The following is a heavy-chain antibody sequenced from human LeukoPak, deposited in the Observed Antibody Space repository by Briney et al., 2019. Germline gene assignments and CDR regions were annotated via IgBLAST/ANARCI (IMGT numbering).Heavy chain of an antibody. CDR1: GYTFTGYY. CDR3: ARGASGYDLNNDY. D-gene: IGHD6-25*01. CDR2: INPNSGGT. V-gene: IGHV1-2*02. J-gene: IGHJ4*02. Sequence: GASVKVSCKASGYTFTGYYMHWVRQAPGQGLEWMGWINPNSGGTNYAQKFQGRVTMTRDTSISTAYMELSRLRSDDTAVYYCARGASGYDLNNDYWGQGTLVTVSS.